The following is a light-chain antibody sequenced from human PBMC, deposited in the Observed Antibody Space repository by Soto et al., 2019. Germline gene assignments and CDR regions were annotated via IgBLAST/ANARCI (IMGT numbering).Light chain of an antibody. Sequence: QSALTQPASVSGSPGQSITISCTGTSSDVGGYNYVSWHQQHPGKAPKLMIYEVSNRPSGVSNRFSGSKSGNTASLTISGLQAEDEADYFCSSYGSTSTRYVFGTGTKLTVL. CDR1: SSDVGGYNY. CDR2: EVS. J-gene: IGLJ1*01. V-gene: IGLV2-14*01. CDR3: SSYGSTSTRYV.